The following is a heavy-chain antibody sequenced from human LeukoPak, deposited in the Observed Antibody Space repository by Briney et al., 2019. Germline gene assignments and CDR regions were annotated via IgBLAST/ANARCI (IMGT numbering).Heavy chain of an antibody. CDR1: GGSISSSSYY. J-gene: IGHJ4*02. D-gene: IGHD3-3*01. Sequence: SETLSLTCTVSGGSISSSSYYWGWIRQPPGKGLEWIGYIYHSGSTYYNPSLKSRVTISVDRSKNQFSLKLSSVTAADTAVYYCARRTYDFWSGKGDYWGQGTLVTVSS. V-gene: IGHV4-39*07. CDR2: IYHSGST. CDR3: ARRTYDFWSGKGDY.